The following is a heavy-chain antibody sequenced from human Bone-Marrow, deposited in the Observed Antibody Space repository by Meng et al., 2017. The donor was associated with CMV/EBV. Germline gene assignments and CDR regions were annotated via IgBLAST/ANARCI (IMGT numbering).Heavy chain of an antibody. Sequence: ASVKVSCKASGYTFTSYYMHWVRQAPGQGLEWMGIINPSGGNTSYAQKFQGRVTMTRDTSTSTVYMELSSLRSEDTAVYYCARDKMRFYYYYGMDVWGQGTTVTGSS. CDR3: ARDKMRFYYYYGMDV. CDR1: GYTFTSYY. J-gene: IGHJ6*01. CDR2: INPSGGNT. V-gene: IGHV1-46*01.